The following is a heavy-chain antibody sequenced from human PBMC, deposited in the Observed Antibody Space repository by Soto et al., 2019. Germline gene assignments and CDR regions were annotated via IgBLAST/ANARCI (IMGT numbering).Heavy chain of an antibody. D-gene: IGHD2-15*01. CDR2: ISWNSGSI. CDR1: GFTFDDYA. CDR3: AKGSYCSGGSCYDYYYGMDV. J-gene: IGHJ6*02. V-gene: IGHV3-9*01. Sequence: EVQLVESGGGLVQPGRSLRLSCAASGFTFDDYAMHWVRQAPGKGLEWVSGISWNSGSIGYADSVKGRFTISRDNAKNSLYLQMNSLRDEYTALYYCAKGSYCSGGSCYDYYYGMDVWGQGTTVTVSS.